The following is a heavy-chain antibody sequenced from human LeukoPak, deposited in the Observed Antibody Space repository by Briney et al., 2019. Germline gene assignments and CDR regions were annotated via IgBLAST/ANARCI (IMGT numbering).Heavy chain of an antibody. Sequence: ASVKVSCKASRYTLTSYGISWVRQAPGEGLEWMGWISAYNGNTNYAQKLQGRVTMTTDTSTSTADMELRSLRSDVTAVYYCARDKYYYYGSGSYDDTFDYWGQGTLVTVSA. V-gene: IGHV1-18*04. CDR3: ARDKYYYYGSGSYDDTFDY. D-gene: IGHD3-10*01. CDR1: RYTLTSYG. CDR2: ISAYNGNT. J-gene: IGHJ4*02.